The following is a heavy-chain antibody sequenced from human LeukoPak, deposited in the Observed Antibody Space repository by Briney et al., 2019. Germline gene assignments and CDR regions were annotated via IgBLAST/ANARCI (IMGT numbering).Heavy chain of an antibody. CDR1: GYTFTSYY. CDR3: ARDGGMFWTFDY. CDR2: INPSGGST. V-gene: IGHV1-46*01. J-gene: IGHJ4*02. D-gene: IGHD3/OR15-3a*01. Sequence: ASVKVSCKASGYTFTSYYMHWVRQAPGQELEWMGIINPSGGSTSYAQKFQGRVTMTRDTSTSTVYMELSSLRSEDTAVYYCARDGGMFWTFDYWGQGTLVTVSS.